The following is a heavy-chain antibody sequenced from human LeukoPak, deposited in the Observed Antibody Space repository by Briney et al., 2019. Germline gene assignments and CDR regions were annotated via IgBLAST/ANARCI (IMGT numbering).Heavy chain of an antibody. J-gene: IGHJ4*02. Sequence: PSETLSLTCTVSGGSISSNYWSWIRQPPGKGLEWIGYIHYRGRTNYNPSLKSRVTISVDTSKNQFSLRLSSVTAADTAVYYCAREVGGWLNAWGQGTLVTVSS. D-gene: IGHD3-22*01. V-gene: IGHV4-59*01. CDR3: AREVGGWLNA. CDR2: IHYRGRT. CDR1: GGSISSNY.